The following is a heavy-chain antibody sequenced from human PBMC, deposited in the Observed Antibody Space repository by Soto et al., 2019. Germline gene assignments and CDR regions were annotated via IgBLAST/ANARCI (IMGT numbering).Heavy chain of an antibody. J-gene: IGHJ5*02. Sequence: PSETLSLTCTVSGGSISRSSYSWAWIRQPPGKGLEWIGTLYYSGNTYYNPSLKSRVTISVDTSKNQFSLKLGSVTAADTAVYYCATRQGGSYNWFDPWGQGTLVTVSS. CDR3: ATRQGGSYNWFDP. V-gene: IGHV4-39*01. CDR2: LYYSGNT. D-gene: IGHD2-15*01. CDR1: GGSISRSSYS.